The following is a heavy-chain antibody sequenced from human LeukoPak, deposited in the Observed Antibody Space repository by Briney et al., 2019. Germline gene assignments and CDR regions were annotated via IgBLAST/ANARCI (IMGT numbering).Heavy chain of an antibody. J-gene: IGHJ3*02. Sequence: SETLSLTCAVYGGSFSDYYWNWIRQPPGKGLEWIGEINHSGSTNYNPSLKSRVTISVDTSKNQFSLKLSSVTAADTAMYYCARGPTAQWLVPHDAFDIWGQGTMVTVSS. CDR2: INHSGST. CDR3: ARGPTAQWLVPHDAFDI. CDR1: GGSFSDYY. D-gene: IGHD6-19*01. V-gene: IGHV4-34*01.